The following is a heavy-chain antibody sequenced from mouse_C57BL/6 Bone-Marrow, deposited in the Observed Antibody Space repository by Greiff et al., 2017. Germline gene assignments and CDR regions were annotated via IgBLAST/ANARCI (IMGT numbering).Heavy chain of an antibody. CDR1: GYSFTGYY. CDR2: INPSTGGT. CDR3: ASYYGYDGGIIYAMDY. D-gene: IGHD2-2*01. J-gene: IGHJ4*01. Sequence: EVQLQQSGPELVKPGASVKISCKASGYSFTGYYMNWVKQSPEKSLEWIGEINPSTGGTTYNQKFKAKATLTVDKSSSTAYMQLKSLTSEDSAVYYCASYYGYDGGIIYAMDYWGQGTSVTVSS. V-gene: IGHV1-42*01.